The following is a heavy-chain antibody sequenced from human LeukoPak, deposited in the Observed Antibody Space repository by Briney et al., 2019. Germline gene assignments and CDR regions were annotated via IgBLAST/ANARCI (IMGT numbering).Heavy chain of an antibody. Sequence: PGGSLRLSCAASGFAVSSNYMNWVRQAPGRGLEWVSVIYSDGRTYYANSVKGRFTISRENSNNTVYLHMNSLRAEDTAVYYCAKVKGWYGDGYFDYWGQGTLVAVSS. CDR2: IYSDGRT. CDR3: AKVKGWYGDGYFDY. D-gene: IGHD6-19*01. V-gene: IGHV3-53*01. J-gene: IGHJ4*02. CDR1: GFAVSSNY.